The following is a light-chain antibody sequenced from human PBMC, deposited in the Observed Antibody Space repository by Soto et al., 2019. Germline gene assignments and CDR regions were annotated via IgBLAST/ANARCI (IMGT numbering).Light chain of an antibody. CDR1: SSDVGGYNF. CDR3: SSYTSSSTPVV. CDR2: DVS. Sequence: QSALTQPASVSGSPGQSITISCTGTSSDVGGYNFVSWYQQHPGKAPKLMIYDVSNRPSGVSNRFYGSKSGKTASLTISGLQAEDEADYYCSSYTSSSTPVVFGGGTKVTVL. J-gene: IGLJ2*01. V-gene: IGLV2-14*01.